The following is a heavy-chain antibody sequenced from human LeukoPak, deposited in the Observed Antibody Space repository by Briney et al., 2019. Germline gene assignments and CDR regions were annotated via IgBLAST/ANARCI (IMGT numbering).Heavy chain of an antibody. D-gene: IGHD2-15*01. J-gene: IGHJ4*02. V-gene: IGHV4-39*01. CDR1: GGSISSSSYY. CDR3: ARVLRGGTYYVDY. CDR2: IFYSGTT. Sequence: SETLSLTCTVSGGSISSSSYYWGWIRQPPGKGLEWIRNIFYSGTTYYNPSLMSRVTISVDTSKNQFSLKMRSVTAADTAVYYCARVLRGGTYYVDYWGQGTLVTVSS.